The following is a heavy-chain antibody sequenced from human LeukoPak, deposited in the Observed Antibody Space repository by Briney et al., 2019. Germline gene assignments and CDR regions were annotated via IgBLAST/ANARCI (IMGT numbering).Heavy chain of an antibody. CDR1: GGTFISYA. Sequence: ASVKVSCKASGGTFISYAISWVRQAPGQGLEWMGGIIPIFGTANYAQKFQGRVTITADESTSTAYMELSSLRSEDTAVYYCARDQRRGYFDWLLWGYYYYGMDVWGQGTTVTVSS. CDR2: IIPIFGTA. D-gene: IGHD3-9*01. V-gene: IGHV1-69*13. J-gene: IGHJ6*02. CDR3: ARDQRRGYFDWLLWGYYYYGMDV.